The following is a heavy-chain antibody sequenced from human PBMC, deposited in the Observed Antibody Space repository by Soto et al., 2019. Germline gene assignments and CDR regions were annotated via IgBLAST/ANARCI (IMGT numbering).Heavy chain of an antibody. CDR3: ARGNPLGDYEDY. CDR2: IYYSGST. V-gene: IGHV4-59*01. D-gene: IGHD4-17*01. J-gene: IGHJ4*02. Sequence: SETLSLTCTVSGGSISSYYWSWIRQPPGKGLEWIGYIYYSGSTNYNPSLKSRVTISVDTSKNQFSLKLSSVTAADTAVYSCARGNPLGDYEDYWGQGTLVTVSS. CDR1: GGSISSYY.